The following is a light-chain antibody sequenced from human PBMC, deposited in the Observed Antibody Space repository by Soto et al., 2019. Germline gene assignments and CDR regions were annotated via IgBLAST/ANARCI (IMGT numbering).Light chain of an antibody. CDR3: GTWDSSLSAVV. V-gene: IGLV1-51*01. CDR1: SSNIGNNY. J-gene: IGLJ2*01. CDR2: DNN. Sequence: QSVLTQPPSVSAAPGQKATISYSGSSSNIGNNYVSWYQQLPGTAPKLLIYDNNKRPSGIPDRFSGSKSGTSATLGITGLQTGDEADYYCGTWDSSLSAVVFGGGTKLTVL.